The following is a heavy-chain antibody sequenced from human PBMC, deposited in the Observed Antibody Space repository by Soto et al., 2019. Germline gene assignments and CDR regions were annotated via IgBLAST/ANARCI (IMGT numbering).Heavy chain of an antibody. V-gene: IGHV3-23*01. D-gene: IGHD5-18*01. CDR2: ISGSGGST. J-gene: IGHJ4*02. CDR3: AKEPHSYGYVDYFDC. CDR1: GLTFSSYA. Sequence: LSCASSGLTFSSYAVSWVRQAPVKGLEWVSAISGSGGSTYYADSVNGRFTISRDNSKNTLYLQMNSLRAEDTAVYYCAKEPHSYGYVDYFDCWGQGTLVTVSS.